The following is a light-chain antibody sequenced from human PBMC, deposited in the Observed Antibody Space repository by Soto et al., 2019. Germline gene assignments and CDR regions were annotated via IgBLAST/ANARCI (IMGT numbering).Light chain of an antibody. CDR2: GAS. CDR1: QSVSSSY. Sequence: EMVLTQSPGTLSLSPGERATLSCRASQSVSSSYLAWYQQKPGQAPRLLIYGASSRATGIPDRFSGSGSGTDVTLTISRLEPEDFAVYYCQQYGSSLITFGQGTRLEIK. J-gene: IGKJ5*01. CDR3: QQYGSSLIT. V-gene: IGKV3-20*01.